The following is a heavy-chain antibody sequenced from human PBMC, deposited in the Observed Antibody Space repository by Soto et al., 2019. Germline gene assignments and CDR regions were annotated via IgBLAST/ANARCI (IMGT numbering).Heavy chain of an antibody. CDR1: EFTFSSYS. V-gene: IGHV3-23*01. J-gene: IGHJ4*02. D-gene: IGHD1-20*01. Sequence: GGSLRLSCAASEFTFSSYSMSWVRQAPGKRLVWVSRISGSGSSTYYADSVKGRFAILRDNAKNTLYLQMNSLRAEDTAVYYCARDNWNSNWGQGTLVTVSS. CDR3: ARDNWNSN. CDR2: ISGSGSST.